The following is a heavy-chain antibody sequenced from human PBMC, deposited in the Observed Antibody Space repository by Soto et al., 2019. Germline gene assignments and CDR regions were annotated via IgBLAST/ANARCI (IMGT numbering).Heavy chain of an antibody. CDR1: GGSFRGYY. J-gene: IGHJ5*02. D-gene: IGHD3-3*01. V-gene: IGHV4-34*01. CDR3: ARVNFWSGYYSVAWFDH. CDR2: INHSGST. Sequence: PSETLSLTCAVYGGSFRGYYWSWIRQPPGKGLEWSGEINHSGSTNYNPSLKSRVTISVDTSKNQFSLKLSSVTAADTAVYYCARVNFWSGYYSVAWFDHWGQGTLVTVSS.